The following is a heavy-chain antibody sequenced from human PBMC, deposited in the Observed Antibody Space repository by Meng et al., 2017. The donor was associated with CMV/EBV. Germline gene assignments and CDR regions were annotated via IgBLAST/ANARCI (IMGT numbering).Heavy chain of an antibody. CDR3: AHRRLPAAIQDNWFDP. V-gene: IGHV2-5*01. CDR1: GFSLSTSGVG. J-gene: IGHJ5*02. Sequence: SGPTLVKPTQTLTLTCTFSGFSLSTSGVGVGWIRQPPGKALEWLALIYWNDDKRYSPSLKGRLTITKDTSKNQVVLTMTNMDPVDTATYYCAHRRLPAAIQDNWFDPWGQGTLVTVSS. D-gene: IGHD2-2*02. CDR2: IYWNDDK.